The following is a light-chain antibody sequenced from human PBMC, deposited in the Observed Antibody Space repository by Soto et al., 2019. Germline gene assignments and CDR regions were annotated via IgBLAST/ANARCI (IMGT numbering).Light chain of an antibody. CDR1: QYVSVRF. Sequence: EIVLTQSPGTLALPPGEGSTVSCSASQYVSVRFLAWYQQKPGQAPRLLIYGASDRATGTPDRFSGSGSGTDFTLIISRLEPEDFAVYYCQQYGSSPRTFGQGTKVDIK. V-gene: IGKV3-20*01. CDR3: QQYGSSPRT. CDR2: GAS. J-gene: IGKJ1*01.